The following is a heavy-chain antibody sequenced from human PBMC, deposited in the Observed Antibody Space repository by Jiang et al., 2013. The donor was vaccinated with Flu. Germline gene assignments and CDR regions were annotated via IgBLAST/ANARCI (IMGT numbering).Heavy chain of an antibody. D-gene: IGHD2/OR15-2a*01. CDR3: VRGRMSAFDI. J-gene: IGHJ3*02. Sequence: SQTLSLTCDISGDSVFSNSAAWNWIRQSPSRGLEWLGRTYYRSKWFNHYAVSVKSRITISPDTSKNRFSLQLNSVTPDDTALYYCVRGRMSAFDIWGQGTMVTVSS. V-gene: IGHV6-1*01. CDR1: GDSVFSNSAA. CDR2: TYYRSKWFN.